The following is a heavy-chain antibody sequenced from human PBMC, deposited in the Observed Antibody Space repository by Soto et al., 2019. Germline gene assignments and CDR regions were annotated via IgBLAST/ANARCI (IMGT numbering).Heavy chain of an antibody. J-gene: IGHJ4*02. V-gene: IGHV3-48*02. CDR1: GLTFSPYS. CDR2: ISSGGDTI. CDR3: ARDRSTIYGVVTPIDY. D-gene: IGHD3-3*01. Sequence: GGSLRLSCAVSGLTFSPYSMNWVRQAPGKGLEWISYISSGGDTIYYADSVRGRFTVSRDNTKNSLYLQMDSLRDEDTAVYYCARDRSTIYGVVTPIDYWGQGTLVTVSS.